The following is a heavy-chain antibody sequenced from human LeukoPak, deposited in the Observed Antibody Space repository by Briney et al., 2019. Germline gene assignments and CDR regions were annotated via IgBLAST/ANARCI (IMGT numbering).Heavy chain of an antibody. Sequence: PGGSLRLSCAASGFTFSSYAMSWVRQAPGKGLEWVSVIFSGGSTYYADSVKGRFTISRDNSKSTLYLQMNSLRAEDTAVYYCARENDMGYCSGGRCYKGYNAMDVWGQGTTVTVSS. CDR3: ARENDMGYCSGGRCYKGYNAMDV. CDR2: IFSGGST. J-gene: IGHJ6*02. CDR1: GFTFSSYA. V-gene: IGHV3-53*01. D-gene: IGHD2-15*01.